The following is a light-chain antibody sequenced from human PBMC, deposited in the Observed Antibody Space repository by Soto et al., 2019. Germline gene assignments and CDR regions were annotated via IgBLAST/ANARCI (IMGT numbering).Light chain of an antibody. CDR1: SGHSRNA. J-gene: IGLJ7*01. Sequence: QPVLTKSPSASASLGASVKLTCTLSSGHSRNAIAWHQQLPQKGPRYLMKVNNDGSHTKGAGIPDRFSGSSSGAERYLIISSLQSDDEADYYCQTWETGSVIFGGGTQLTVL. CDR3: QTWETGSVI. V-gene: IGLV4-69*01. CDR2: VNNDGSH.